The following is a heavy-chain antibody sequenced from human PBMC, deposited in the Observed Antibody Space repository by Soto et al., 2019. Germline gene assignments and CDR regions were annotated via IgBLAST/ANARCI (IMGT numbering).Heavy chain of an antibody. CDR2: IVVGSGNT. V-gene: IGHV1-58*01. J-gene: IGHJ6*02. CDR3: AADRRGYSGYDSYYYYYYGMDV. CDR1: GFTLTSSA. D-gene: IGHD5-12*01. Sequence: PSVKVSFKGSGFTLTSSAVQWVRQARGQRLEWIGWIVVGSGNTNYAQKFQERVTVTRDMSTSTAYMELSSLRSEDTAVYYCAADRRGYSGYDSYYYYYYGMDVWGQGTTVTVSS.